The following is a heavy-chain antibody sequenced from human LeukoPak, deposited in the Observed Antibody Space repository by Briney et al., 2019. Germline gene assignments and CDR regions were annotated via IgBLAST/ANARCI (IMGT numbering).Heavy chain of an antibody. CDR3: ARRHYYNGRAYYFLDY. J-gene: IGHJ4*02. D-gene: IGHD3-22*01. CDR2: IYYSGST. Sequence: PSETLSLTCTVSGGSISSYYWTWIRQPPGKGLEWIGYIYYSGSTNYNPSLKSRVTISIDTSKNQFSLKLSSVTAADTAVYYCARRHYYNGRAYYFLDYWGQGTLVTVSS. V-gene: IGHV4-59*01. CDR1: GGSISSYY.